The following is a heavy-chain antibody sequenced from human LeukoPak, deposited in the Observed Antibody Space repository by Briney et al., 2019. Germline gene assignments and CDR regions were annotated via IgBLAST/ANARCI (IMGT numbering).Heavy chain of an antibody. V-gene: IGHV4-59*08. CDR2: IYYSGST. D-gene: IGHD3-22*01. Sequence: PSETLSLTCTDSGGSISSYYWSWIPQPPGKGPEWIGYIYYSGSTNYNPSLKSRVTISVDTSKNQFSLKLSSVTGADTAVYYCARSKGDSSGYGYWGQGTLVTVSS. J-gene: IGHJ4*02. CDR3: ARSKGDSSGYGY. CDR1: GGSISSYY.